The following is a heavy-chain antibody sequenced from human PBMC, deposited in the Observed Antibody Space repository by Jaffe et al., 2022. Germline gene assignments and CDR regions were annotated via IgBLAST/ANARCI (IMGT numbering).Heavy chain of an antibody. Sequence: EVQLVESGGGLVQPGRSLRLSCAASGFTFGDNAMSWVRQAPGKGLEWVGFIRSKAYGGTTQYAASVKDRFTISRDDAKSIAYLQMSSLKTEDTAVYYCTRHWDGDPHLDFWGQGTLVTVSS. CDR3: TRHWDGDPHLDF. D-gene: IGHD2-21*02. V-gene: IGHV3-49*04. CDR1: GFTFGDNA. CDR2: IRSKAYGGTT. J-gene: IGHJ4*02.